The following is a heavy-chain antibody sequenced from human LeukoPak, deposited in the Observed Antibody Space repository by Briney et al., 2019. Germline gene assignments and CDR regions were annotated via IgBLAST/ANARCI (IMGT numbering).Heavy chain of an antibody. V-gene: IGHV4-59*01. J-gene: IGHJ3*02. D-gene: IGHD3-22*01. CDR3: ARVGVGYFDSSDYYRPDAFDI. CDR1: GGSFSGYY. Sequence: SETLSLTCAVYGGSFSGYYWSWIRQPPGKGLEWIGYIYYSGSTNYNPSLKSRVTISVDTSKNQFSLKLNSVTAADTAVYYCARVGVGYFDSSDYYRPDAFDIWGQGTMVTVSS. CDR2: IYYSGST.